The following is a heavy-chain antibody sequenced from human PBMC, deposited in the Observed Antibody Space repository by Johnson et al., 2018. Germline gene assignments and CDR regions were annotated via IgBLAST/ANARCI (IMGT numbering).Heavy chain of an antibody. J-gene: IGHJ3*02. CDR2: ISYDGGNK. CDR1: LFTFSTYP. V-gene: IGHV3-30-3*01. D-gene: IGHD1-26*01. Sequence: LVESGGGVVQPGRSLRLFCAASLFTFSTYPMYWVRQAPGKGLEWVAVISYDGGNKYYADSVKGRFTISRDNSKNTLYLQMNSLRDEDTAVYYCARDGTGGSSPGAFDIWGQGTMVTVSS. CDR3: ARDGTGGSSPGAFDI.